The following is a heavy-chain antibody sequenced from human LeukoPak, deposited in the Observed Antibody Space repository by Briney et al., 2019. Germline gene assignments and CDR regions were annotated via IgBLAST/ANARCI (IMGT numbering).Heavy chain of an antibody. CDR2: ISYDGSNK. CDR3: ARVKAVAGTTADPPGY. Sequence: PGGSLRLSCAASGFTFSSYAMHWVRQAPGKGLEWVAVISYDGSNKYYADSVKGRFTISRDNSKNTLYLQMNSLRAEDTAVYYCARVKAVAGTTADPPGYWGRGTLVTVSS. D-gene: IGHD6-19*01. V-gene: IGHV3-30-3*01. J-gene: IGHJ4*02. CDR1: GFTFSSYA.